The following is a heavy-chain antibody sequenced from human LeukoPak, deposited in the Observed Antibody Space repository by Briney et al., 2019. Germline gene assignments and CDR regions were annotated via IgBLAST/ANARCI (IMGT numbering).Heavy chain of an antibody. D-gene: IGHD3-22*01. V-gene: IGHV3-23*01. CDR3: ARVNVYYDSSGYVDY. J-gene: IGHJ4*02. Sequence: GGSLRLSCAASGFRFKNYAMAWVRQPPGKGLEWVSTISASGGGTYYADSVMGRFTISRDNSKDTLSLQMNTLRAEDTAVYYCARVNVYYDSSGYVDYWGQGTLVTVSS. CDR2: ISASGGGT. CDR1: GFRFKNYA.